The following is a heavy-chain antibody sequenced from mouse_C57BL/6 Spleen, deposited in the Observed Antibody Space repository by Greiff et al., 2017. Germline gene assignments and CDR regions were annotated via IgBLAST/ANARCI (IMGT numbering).Heavy chain of an antibody. CDR2: IYPGSGNT. J-gene: IGHJ2*01. D-gene: IGHD2-1*01. Sequence: QVQLKESGAELVRPGASVKLSCKASGYTFTDYYINWVKQRPGQGLEWIARIYPGSGNTYYNEKFKGKATLTAEKSSSTAYMQLSSLTSEDSAVYFCARIYYGNLDYWGQGTTLTVSS. CDR3: ARIYYGNLDY. CDR1: GYTFTDYY. V-gene: IGHV1-76*01.